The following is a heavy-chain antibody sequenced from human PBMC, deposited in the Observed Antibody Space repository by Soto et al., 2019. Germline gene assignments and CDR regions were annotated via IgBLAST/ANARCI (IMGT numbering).Heavy chain of an antibody. Sequence: SETLSLTCTVSDGSISSYYWSWIRQPPGKGLEWIGYIYYSGSTNYNPSLKSRVTISVDTSKNQFSLKLSSVTAADTAVYYCARDVGSSHGPGHPHYFDYWGQGTLVTVSS. CDR2: IYYSGST. CDR3: ARDVGSSHGPGHPHYFDY. CDR1: DGSISSYY. D-gene: IGHD2-2*01. V-gene: IGHV4-59*12. J-gene: IGHJ4*02.